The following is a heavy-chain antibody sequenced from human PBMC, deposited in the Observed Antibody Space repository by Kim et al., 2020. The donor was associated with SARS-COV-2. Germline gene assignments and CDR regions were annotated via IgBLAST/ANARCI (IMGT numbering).Heavy chain of an antibody. J-gene: IGHJ4*02. CDR1: GFTFSGYW. D-gene: IGHD6-19*01. CDR3: ARDDGWRSVDY. V-gene: IGHV3-7*01. Sequence: GGSLRLSCVASGFTFSGYWMAWVRQFPGKGLEWVANIQPDGSLTFYVDSVKGRFTVSRDNAKNSLYLQMNSLRPEDTAVYYRARDDGWRSVDYWGQGTRVTVSS. CDR2: IQPDGSLT.